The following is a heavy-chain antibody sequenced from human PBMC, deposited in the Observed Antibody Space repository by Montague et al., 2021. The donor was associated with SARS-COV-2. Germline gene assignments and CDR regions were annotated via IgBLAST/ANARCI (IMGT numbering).Heavy chain of an antibody. Sequence: SLRLSCAASGFTFSNYNINWVRQAPGKGLEWVSYIRNSSSWKYYPDSVKGRFTISRDNATNSLYLQMNSLRDEDTAVYYCARDRGAVTRIVVVRYGMDVWGPGTTVTVSS. D-gene: IGHD3-22*01. V-gene: IGHV3-48*02. CDR3: ARDRGAVTRIVVVRYGMDV. CDR1: GFTFSNYN. J-gene: IGHJ6*02. CDR2: IRNSSSWK.